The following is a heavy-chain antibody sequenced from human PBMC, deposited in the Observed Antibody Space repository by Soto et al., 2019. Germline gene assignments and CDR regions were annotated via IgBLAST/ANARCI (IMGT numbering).Heavy chain of an antibody. V-gene: IGHV4-59*08. CDR2: VYYTGTT. CDR1: GGSIDSYY. D-gene: IGHD3-22*01. J-gene: IGHJ5*02. CDR3: ARLGGYYQSLDT. Sequence: SETLSLTCTVSGGSIDSYYWTWIRQPPGKGLEWIGYVYYTGTTTYSPSLKSRVTISVYTSMNQISLKLSSVTAADTAFYYCARLGGYYQSLDTWGQGTLVTVSS.